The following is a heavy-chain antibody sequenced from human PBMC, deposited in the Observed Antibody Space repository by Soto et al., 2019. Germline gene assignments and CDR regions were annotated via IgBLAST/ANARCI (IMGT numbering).Heavy chain of an antibody. CDR3: ARDSSGDWFDP. J-gene: IGHJ5*02. CDR1: GASISSYY. V-gene: IGHV4-59*01. CDR2: IYYSGST. Sequence: SETLSLTCSVSGASISSYYWSWIRQPPGKGLEWIGYIYYSGSTNYNPSLKSRVTISVDTSKNQFSLKLSSVTAADTAVYYCARDSSGDWFDPWGQGTLVTVSS.